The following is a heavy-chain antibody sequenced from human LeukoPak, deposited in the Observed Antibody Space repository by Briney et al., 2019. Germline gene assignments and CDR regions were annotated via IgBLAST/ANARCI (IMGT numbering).Heavy chain of an antibody. CDR1: GYTFTSYD. CDR3: ARGIGGRYYYYYGMDV. V-gene: IGHV1-8*01. J-gene: IGHJ6*02. D-gene: IGHD1-26*01. CDR2: MNPNSGNT. Sequence: ASVMVSCKASGYTFTSYDINWVRQAPGQGLECMGSMNPNSGNTGYAQKFQGRVTMTRNTSISTAYMELSSLRSEDTAVYYCARGIGGRYYYYYGMDVWGQGTTVTVSS.